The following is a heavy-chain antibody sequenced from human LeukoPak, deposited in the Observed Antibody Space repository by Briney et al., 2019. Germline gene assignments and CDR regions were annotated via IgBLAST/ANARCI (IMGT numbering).Heavy chain of an antibody. V-gene: IGHV3-74*03. CDR1: GFIFSSYW. D-gene: IGHD3-3*01. Sequence: GGSLRLSCAASGFIFSSYWMHWVRQAPGKGLVWVSRISSDGSSTTYTDSVKGRFTVSRDNAKNTLYLQMNSLGAEDTAVYYCGRVRGGYYTDYWGQGTLVTVSS. J-gene: IGHJ4*02. CDR3: GRVRGGYYTDY. CDR2: ISSDGSST.